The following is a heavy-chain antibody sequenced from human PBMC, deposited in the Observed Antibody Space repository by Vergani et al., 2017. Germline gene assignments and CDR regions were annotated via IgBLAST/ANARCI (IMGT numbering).Heavy chain of an antibody. Sequence: QMQLQESGPGLVKASETLSLTCTVSGDSIISRSYYWGCLRQPPGKGLEWIGSIYNSGNGDSSSSLKSRVTISADTSKNQFSLRLTSVTAADTAVYYCASGKYYSDSTSHFRGRYFDVWGRGTLVTVPS. CDR3: ASGKYYSDSTSHFRGRYFDV. J-gene: IGHJ2*01. V-gene: IGHV4-39*01. D-gene: IGHD3-16*01. CDR2: IYNSGNG. CDR1: GDSIISRSYY.